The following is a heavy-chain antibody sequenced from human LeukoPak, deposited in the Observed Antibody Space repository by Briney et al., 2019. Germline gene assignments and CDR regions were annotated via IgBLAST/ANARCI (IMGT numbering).Heavy chain of an antibody. J-gene: IGHJ4*02. V-gene: IGHV3-21*01. Sequence: GGSLRLSCAASGFTFSSYSMHWVRQAPGKGLEWVTSITSSSNYIYYADSVKGRFTISRHNAKNSLYLQMSSLRAEDTAVYYCGRRAGAYSHPYDYWGQGTLVTVSS. CDR1: GFTFSSYS. D-gene: IGHD2-15*01. CDR3: GRRAGAYSHPYDY. CDR2: ITSSSNYI.